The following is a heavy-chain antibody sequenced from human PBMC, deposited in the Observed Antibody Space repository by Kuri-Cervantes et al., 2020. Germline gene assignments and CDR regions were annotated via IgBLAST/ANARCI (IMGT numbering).Heavy chain of an antibody. CDR1: GCTFSSYA. D-gene: IGHD6-19*01. CDR2: INPNSGGT. V-gene: IGHV1-2*02. Sequence: ASVKVSCKASGCTFSSYAISWVRQAPGQGLEWMGGINPNSGGTNYAQKFQGRVTITRDTSISTAYMELSRLRSNDTAVYYCARVVAVAGTEGNWFDPWGQGILVTVSS. J-gene: IGHJ5*01. CDR3: ARVVAVAGTEGNWFDP.